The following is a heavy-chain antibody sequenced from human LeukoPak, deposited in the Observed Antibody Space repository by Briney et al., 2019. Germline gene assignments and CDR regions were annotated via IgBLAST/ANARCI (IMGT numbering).Heavy chain of an antibody. CDR1: GFTFSSYG. CDR2: ISGSGGST. J-gene: IGHJ4*02. V-gene: IGHV3-23*01. Sequence: PGGSLRLSCAASGFTFSSYGMSWVRQAPGKGLEWVSAISGSGGSTYYADSVKGRFTISRDNSKNTLYLQMNSLRAEDTAVYYCAKAGRITMIVVVPPFDYWGQGTLVTVSS. CDR3: AKAGRITMIVVVPPFDY. D-gene: IGHD3-22*01.